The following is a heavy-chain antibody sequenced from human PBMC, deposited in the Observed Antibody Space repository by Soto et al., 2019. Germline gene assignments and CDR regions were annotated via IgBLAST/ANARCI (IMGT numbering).Heavy chain of an antibody. CDR1: GFPFYDYY. D-gene: IGHD3-3*01. V-gene: IGHV3-23*01. CDR2: VDASSTT. J-gene: IGHJ4*02. Sequence: DVHLLESGGGVVQPGGSLRLTCAASGFPFYDYYMSWVRQAPGKGLEWVSTVDASSTTPYAYSVRGRFTISRDTRNSMLFLPSNSLPDDDTAVYFSANVTIWCGTDRCYTEGFDYWGPGTLVTVSS. CDR3: ANVTIWCGTDRCYTEGFDY.